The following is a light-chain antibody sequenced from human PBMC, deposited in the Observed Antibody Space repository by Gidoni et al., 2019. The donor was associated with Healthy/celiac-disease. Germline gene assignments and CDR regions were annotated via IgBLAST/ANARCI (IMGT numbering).Light chain of an antibody. CDR2: EGS. Sequence: QSALTQSAPVSGSPGPSITISCTGTSSDVGSYNLVSWYQQHPGKAPKLMIYEGSKRPSGVSNRFSGSKSGNTASLTISGLQAEDEADYYCCSYAGSSTFVFGTGTKVTVL. CDR1: SSDVGSYNL. V-gene: IGLV2-23*03. J-gene: IGLJ1*01. CDR3: CSYAGSSTFV.